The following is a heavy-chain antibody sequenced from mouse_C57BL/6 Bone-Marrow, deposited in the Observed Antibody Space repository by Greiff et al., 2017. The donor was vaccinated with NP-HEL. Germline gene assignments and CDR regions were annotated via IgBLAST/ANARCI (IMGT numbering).Heavy chain of an antibody. CDR3: TAGGTTVDY. CDR2: IRLKSDNYAT. J-gene: IGHJ2*01. Sequence: EVKVEESGGGLVQPGGSMKLSCVASGFTFSNYWMNWVRQSPEKGLEWVAQIRLKSDNYATHYAESVNGRFTISRDDSKRSVYLQMTNLRAVDTGIYYWTAGGTTVDYWGQGTTLTVSS. D-gene: IGHD1-1*01. V-gene: IGHV6-3*01. CDR1: GFTFSNYW.